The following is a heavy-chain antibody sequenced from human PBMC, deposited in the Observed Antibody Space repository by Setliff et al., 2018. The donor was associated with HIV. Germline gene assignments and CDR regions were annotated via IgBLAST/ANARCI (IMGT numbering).Heavy chain of an antibody. V-gene: IGHV4-30-4*08. CDR2: IHYKGNI. J-gene: IGHJ5*02. CDR3: ARFTVVVFGAGEPSWFDP. Sequence: PSETLSLTCTVSGDSIISGDYYWCWIRQSPGKGLEWIGHIHYKGNIDYNASLKSRLAISSDTSKNQFSLNLSSVIAAETAIYFCARFTVVVFGAGEPSWFDPWGQGILVTVSS. CDR1: GDSIISGDYY. D-gene: IGHD2-15*01.